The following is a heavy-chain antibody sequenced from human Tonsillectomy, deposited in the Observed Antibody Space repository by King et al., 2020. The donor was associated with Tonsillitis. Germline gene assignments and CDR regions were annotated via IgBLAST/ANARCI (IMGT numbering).Heavy chain of an antibody. V-gene: IGHV3-13*01. D-gene: IGHD3-22*01. CDR2: IGSAGDT. CDR3: ERGYFDSSGMDY. J-gene: IGHJ4*02. Sequence: VQLVESGGGLVQPGGSLRLSCAASGFTFSSYDMHWVRQATGKGLEWVSAIGSAGDTYYPGSVKGRFTISRENAKNSLYLQMNSLRAGDTAVYYCERGYFDSSGMDYWGQGTLVTVSS. CDR1: GFTFSSYD.